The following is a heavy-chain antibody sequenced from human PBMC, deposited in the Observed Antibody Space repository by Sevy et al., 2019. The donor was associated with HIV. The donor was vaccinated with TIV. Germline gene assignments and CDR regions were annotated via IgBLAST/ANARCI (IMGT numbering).Heavy chain of an antibody. Sequence: ASVKVSCKASGYTFISYAISWVRQAPGQGLEWMGWISAYNGNTNYAQKLKGRVTMTTDTSTSTAYMELRSLRSDDTAVYYCAGDRGDYYANSGYYGAFDIWGQGTMVTVSS. D-gene: IGHD3-22*01. CDR1: GYTFISYA. CDR3: AGDRGDYYANSGYYGAFDI. J-gene: IGHJ3*02. V-gene: IGHV1-18*01. CDR2: ISAYNGNT.